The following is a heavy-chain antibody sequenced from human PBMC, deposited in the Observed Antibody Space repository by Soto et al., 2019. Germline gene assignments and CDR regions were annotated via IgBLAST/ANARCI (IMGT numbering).Heavy chain of an antibody. CDR3: AIIATSGGGDAFDI. CDR2: ILADEINK. Sequence: QVQLVESGGGVVQPGRSLRLSCAASGFTFSNYAMHWVRQAPGKGLEWVAAILADEINKYSAASVKGRFTISRDNSKNALYLQLNSLRPEDTAVYYCAIIATSGGGDAFDIWGQGTMVTVSS. CDR1: GFTFSNYA. J-gene: IGHJ3*02. D-gene: IGHD6-13*01. V-gene: IGHV3-30-3*01.